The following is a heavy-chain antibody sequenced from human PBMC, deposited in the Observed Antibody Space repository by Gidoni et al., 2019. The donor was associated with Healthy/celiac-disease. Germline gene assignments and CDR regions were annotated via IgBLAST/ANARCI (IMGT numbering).Heavy chain of an antibody. J-gene: IGHJ2*01. CDR3: ASPVGATVTTSGWYFDL. Sequence: QLQLQESGPGLVKPSETLSLTCTVSGGPISSSSYYWGWIRQPPGKGLEWIGSIYYSGSTYYNPSLKSRVTISVDTSKNQFSLKLSSVTAADTAVYYCASPVGATVTTSGWYFDLWGRGTLVTVSS. V-gene: IGHV4-39*01. CDR2: IYYSGST. D-gene: IGHD4-17*01. CDR1: GGPISSSSYY.